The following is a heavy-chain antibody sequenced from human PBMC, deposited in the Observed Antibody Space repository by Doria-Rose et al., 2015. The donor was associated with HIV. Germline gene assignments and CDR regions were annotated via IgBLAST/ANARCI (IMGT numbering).Heavy chain of an antibody. J-gene: IGHJ4*02. CDR3: ATDALAGGSFDS. Sequence: QVQLVQSGAEVKRPGASVKVSCKASGYPFTDLAIHWVRRAPGQSLEWMGWITAGNGNTRYSQQFQARVTLTRDTSASTAYMDVSSLRSEDTVVYFCATDALAGGSFDSWGQGTLVTVSS. V-gene: IGHV1-3*01. CDR1: GYPFTDLA. CDR2: ITAGNGNT. D-gene: IGHD1-26*01.